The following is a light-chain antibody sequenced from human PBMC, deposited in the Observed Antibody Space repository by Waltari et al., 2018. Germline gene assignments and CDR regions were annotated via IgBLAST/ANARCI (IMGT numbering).Light chain of an antibody. V-gene: IGKV3-15*01. Sequence: TQSPATLSVSLGERVTLTCRASESISINLAWYQQKPGQTPRLIIPGASKRATGVPARFAGSGSRTEFTLIISSLQSEDIAVYYCHQYNNRPPYTFGQGTKLKIK. CDR3: HQYNNRPPYT. CDR2: GAS. CDR1: ESISIN. J-gene: IGKJ2*01.